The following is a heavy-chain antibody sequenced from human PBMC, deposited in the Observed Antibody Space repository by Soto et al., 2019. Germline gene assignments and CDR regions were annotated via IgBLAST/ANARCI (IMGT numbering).Heavy chain of an antibody. J-gene: IGHJ4*02. CDR1: GFTFDDYA. CDR2: ISWNSGSI. V-gene: IGHV3-9*01. D-gene: IGHD2-2*01. CDR3: AKDKGGPASFDY. Sequence: EVQLVESGGGLVQPGRSLRLSCAASGFTFDDYAMHWVRQAPGKGLEWVSGISWNSGSIGYADSVKGRFTISRDNAKNSLYLQMNSLRAEDTALYYRAKDKGGPASFDYWGQGTLVTVSS.